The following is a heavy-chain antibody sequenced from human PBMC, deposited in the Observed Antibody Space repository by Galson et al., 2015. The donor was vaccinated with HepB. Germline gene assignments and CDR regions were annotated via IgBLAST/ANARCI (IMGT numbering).Heavy chain of an antibody. D-gene: IGHD6-19*01. Sequence: SETLSLTCAVSGGSISSSNWWSWVRQPPGKGLEWIGEIYHSGSTNYNPSLKSRVTISVDKSKNQFSLKLSSVTAADTAVYYCARKRGGWAFRDAFDIWGQGTMVTVSS. CDR2: IYHSGST. CDR1: GGSISSSNW. CDR3: ARKRGGWAFRDAFDI. J-gene: IGHJ3*02. V-gene: IGHV4-4*02.